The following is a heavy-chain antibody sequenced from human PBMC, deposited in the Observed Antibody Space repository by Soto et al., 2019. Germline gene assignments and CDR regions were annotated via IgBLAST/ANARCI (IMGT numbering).Heavy chain of an antibody. D-gene: IGHD2-2*01. CDR3: ARTDCSSTSCYNYYYYGMDV. J-gene: IGHJ6*02. CDR1: GYSFTKYG. Sequence: QVLLVQSGTEVKKPGASVKVSCKTSGYSFTKYGLHWVRQAPGQRLEWMGWINPGNGDTKYSQKFQGRVTITRDTSATSAYMELSSLRSEDSAVFYCARTDCSSTSCYNYYYYGMDVWGQGTTVTVSS. V-gene: IGHV1-3*01. CDR2: INPGNGDT.